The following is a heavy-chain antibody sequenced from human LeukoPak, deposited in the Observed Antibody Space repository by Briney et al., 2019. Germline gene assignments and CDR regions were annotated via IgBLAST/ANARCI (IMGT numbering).Heavy chain of an antibody. V-gene: IGHV4-39*01. D-gene: IGHD6-19*01. J-gene: IGHJ4*02. Sequence: PSETLSLTCTVSGGSISSLTYYWGWIRQPPGKGLEWIASIYYSGTTYYSPSLKSRVTISVNRSNNQFSLRLSSVTAADTAVYFCAGYSSGSSSGGGYWGQGTLVTVSS. CDR1: GGSISSLTYY. CDR3: AGYSSGSSSGGGY. CDR2: IYYSGTT.